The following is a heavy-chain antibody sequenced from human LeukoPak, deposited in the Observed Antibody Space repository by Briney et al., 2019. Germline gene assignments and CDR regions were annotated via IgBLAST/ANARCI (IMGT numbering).Heavy chain of an antibody. CDR1: GGSITSSKYY. V-gene: IGHV4-39*01. CDR3: VSRRGDGNYRPDY. D-gene: IGHD4-17*01. Sequence: SETLSLTCTVSGGSITSSKYYWGWIRQPPGKGLEWIGSIHYTGITYYNPSLKTRVTISVDTSKNQFSLTLSSVTAADTSVYYCVSRRGDGNYRPDYWGQGTLVTVSS. J-gene: IGHJ4*02. CDR2: IHYTGIT.